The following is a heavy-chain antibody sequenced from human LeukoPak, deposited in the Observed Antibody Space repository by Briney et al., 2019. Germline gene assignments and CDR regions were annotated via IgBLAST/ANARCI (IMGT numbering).Heavy chain of an antibody. V-gene: IGHV3-74*01. D-gene: IGHD6-13*01. J-gene: IGHJ4*02. CDR3: ARDPSSWNGFFDS. CDR2: TETDGSST. Sequence: GGSLRLTCEASGFTFRSYWMHWVRQAPGKGLMWVSRTETDGSSTNYADSVKGRFTISRDNARNTVYLQMNSLRADDTAMYYCARDPSSWNGFFDSWGQGTLVTVSS. CDR1: GFTFRSYW.